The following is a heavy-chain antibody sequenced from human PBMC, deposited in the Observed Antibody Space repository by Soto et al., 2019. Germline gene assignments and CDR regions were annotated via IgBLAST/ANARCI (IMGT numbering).Heavy chain of an antibody. D-gene: IGHD5-18*01. J-gene: IGHJ4*02. Sequence: SETLSLTCAVYGGSFSSYHWSWIRQTPGKGLEWIGEINHLTTTNYNPSPKSRVIISLDTPKNQFSLKLSSVTAADTAVYYCARGYDTALAPIFWGQGILVTVSS. CDR1: GGSFSSYH. CDR2: INHLTTT. V-gene: IGHV4-34*01. CDR3: ARGYDTALAPIF.